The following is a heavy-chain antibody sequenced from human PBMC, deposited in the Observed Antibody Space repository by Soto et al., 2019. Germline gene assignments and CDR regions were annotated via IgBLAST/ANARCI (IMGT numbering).Heavy chain of an antibody. Sequence: ASVKGSCKAAGYTFTSYDSNWGRQANGQGLEWMGWMNPNSGNTGYAQKFQGRVTMTRNTSISTAYMELSSLRSEDTAVYYCARGLSLSGDIDDYYYSYMDVWGKGTTVTVSS. D-gene: IGHD5-12*01. CDR2: MNPNSGNT. V-gene: IGHV1-8*01. CDR1: GYTFTSYD. J-gene: IGHJ6*03. CDR3: ARGLSLSGDIDDYYYSYMDV.